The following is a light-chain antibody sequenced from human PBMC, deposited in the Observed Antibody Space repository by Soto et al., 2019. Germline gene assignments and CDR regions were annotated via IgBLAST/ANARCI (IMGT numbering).Light chain of an antibody. CDR3: QQYNTYPAWT. V-gene: IGKV1-5*03. Sequence: DIQMTQSPSTLSASVGDRVTITCRASQSISGWLAWYQQKPGKAPKLLIYKASSLVSGVPSRFSGSGSGTDFIFPRSSLQPDEFATYSCQQYNTYPAWTFGQGTKVEIK. CDR2: KAS. J-gene: IGKJ1*01. CDR1: QSISGW.